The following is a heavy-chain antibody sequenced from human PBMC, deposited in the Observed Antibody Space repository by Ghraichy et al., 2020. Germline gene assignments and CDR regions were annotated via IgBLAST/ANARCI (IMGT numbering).Heavy chain of an antibody. CDR3: AHIPTNNYYDSSGYSYYPYWYFDL. V-gene: IGHV2-5*01. CDR1: GFSLSTSGMG. J-gene: IGHJ2*01. Sequence: SGPTLVKPTQTLTLTCTFSGFSLSTSGMGVGWIRQPPGKALEWLALIYWNDDKRYSPSLKSRLTITQDTSKNQVVLTMTNMDPVDTATYYCAHIPTNNYYDSSGYSYYPYWYFDLWGRGTLVTVSS. CDR2: IYWNDDK. D-gene: IGHD3-22*01.